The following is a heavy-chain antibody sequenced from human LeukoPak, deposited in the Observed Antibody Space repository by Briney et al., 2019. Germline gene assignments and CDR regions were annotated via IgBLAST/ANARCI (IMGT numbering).Heavy chain of an antibody. D-gene: IGHD2-21*02. V-gene: IGHV3-66*01. CDR1: GFTVSSNY. CDR2: IYSGGST. Sequence: GGSLRLSCAASGFTVSSNYMSWVRQAPGKGLEWVSVIYSGGSTYYADSVKGRFTISRDNSKNTLYLQMNSLRAEDTAVYYCARPCGGDCSHGFDYWGQGTLVTVSS. CDR3: ARPCGGDCSHGFDY. J-gene: IGHJ4*02.